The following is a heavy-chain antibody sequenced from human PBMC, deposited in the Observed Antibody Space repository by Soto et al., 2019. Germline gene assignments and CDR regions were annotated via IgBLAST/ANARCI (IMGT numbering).Heavy chain of an antibody. Sequence: GGSLRLSCTASGFTFGDYAMSWVRQAPGKGLEWVGFIRSKAYGGTTEYAASVKGRFTISRDDSKSIAYLQMNSLKTEETAVYYCTRGLKYYGSGSYYSGYWGQGTLVTVSS. CDR1: GFTFGDYA. CDR3: TRGLKYYGSGSYYSGY. J-gene: IGHJ4*02. D-gene: IGHD3-10*01. CDR2: IRSKAYGGTT. V-gene: IGHV3-49*04.